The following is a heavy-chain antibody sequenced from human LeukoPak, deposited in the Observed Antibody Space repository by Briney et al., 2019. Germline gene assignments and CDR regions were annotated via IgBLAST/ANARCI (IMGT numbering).Heavy chain of an antibody. CDR3: TANMTTVVRRYFDY. V-gene: IGHV3-15*01. D-gene: IGHD4-23*01. CDR2: IKSKTDGGTT. Sequence: GGSLRLSCAASGFTFSNAWMSWVRQAPGKGLEWVGRIKSKTDGGTTDYAAPVKGRFTISRDDSKNTLYLQMNSLKTEDTAVYYCTANMTTVVRRYFDYWGQGTLVTVSP. CDR1: GFTFSNAW. J-gene: IGHJ4*02.